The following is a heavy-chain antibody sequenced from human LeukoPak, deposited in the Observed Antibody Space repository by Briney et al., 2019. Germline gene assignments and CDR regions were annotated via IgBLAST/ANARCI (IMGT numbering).Heavy chain of an antibody. CDR3: ARLPDVSGWPFDY. J-gene: IGHJ4*02. Sequence: SETLSLTCTASDDSISRDFWTWIRRPPGKGLEWIGYIRYSGRAEYNPSLKSRVTISIQTSKNQFSLKLTSVTAADTAIYYCARLPDVSGWPFDYWGQGILVTASS. V-gene: IGHV4-59*01. CDR2: IRYSGRA. CDR1: DDSISRDF. D-gene: IGHD6-19*01.